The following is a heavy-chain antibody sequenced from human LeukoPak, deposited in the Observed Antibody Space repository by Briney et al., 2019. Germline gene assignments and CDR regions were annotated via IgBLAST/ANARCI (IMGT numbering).Heavy chain of an antibody. CDR3: ARVTPAGAWLGYFDY. D-gene: IGHD6-19*01. V-gene: IGHV4-39*07. J-gene: IGHJ4*02. Sequence: SETLSLTCTVSGGSISSSTYYWGWLRQSPGKGLEWIGSVHYSGGSYYSPSLKSRVTISLYTSKNQFSLKLSSVTAADTAVYYCARVTPAGAWLGYFDYWGQGTLVTVSS. CDR2: VHYSGGS. CDR1: GGSISSSTYY.